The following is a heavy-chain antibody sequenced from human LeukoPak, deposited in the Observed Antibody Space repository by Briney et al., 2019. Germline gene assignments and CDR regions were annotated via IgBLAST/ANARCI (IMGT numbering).Heavy chain of an antibody. CDR3: ARVYFWSGYYTGLY. V-gene: IGHV3-53*04. J-gene: IGHJ4*02. CDR2: IYSGGST. D-gene: IGHD3-3*01. Sequence: PGGSLRLSCAASGFTVTTNYMSWVRQAPGKGLEWVSVIYSGGSTYYADSVKGRFTISRHNSKNTLYLQMDSLRDEDTAVYYCARVYFWSGYYTGLYWGQGTLVTVSS. CDR1: GFTVTTNY.